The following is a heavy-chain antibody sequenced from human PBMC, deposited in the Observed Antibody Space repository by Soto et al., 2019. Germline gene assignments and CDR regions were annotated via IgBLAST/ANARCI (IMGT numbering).Heavy chain of an antibody. CDR2: ISSGSAFI. CDR1: FTFSMYS. J-gene: IGHJ5*02. Sequence: GGSLRLSCNFTFSMYSMNWIRQAPGKGLEWVASISSGSAFIKYADSVKGRFSISRDNAKNSVSLQMNSLRAEDTAMYYCTRDQGGSYDSWFDPWGRGTLVTVSS. D-gene: IGHD1-26*01. V-gene: IGHV3-21*01. CDR3: TRDQGGSYDSWFDP.